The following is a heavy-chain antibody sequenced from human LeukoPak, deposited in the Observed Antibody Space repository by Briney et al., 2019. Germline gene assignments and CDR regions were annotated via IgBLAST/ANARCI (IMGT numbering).Heavy chain of an antibody. Sequence: ASVKVSCKASGYTFTGYYMHWVRQAPGQGLEWMGWINPNSGGTNYVQKFQGRVAMTRDTSISTAYMELSRLRSDDTAVYYCAREDIVVVVARMDVWGQGTTVTVSS. CDR2: INPNSGGT. CDR3: AREDIVVVVARMDV. J-gene: IGHJ6*02. V-gene: IGHV1-2*02. D-gene: IGHD2-15*01. CDR1: GYTFTGYY.